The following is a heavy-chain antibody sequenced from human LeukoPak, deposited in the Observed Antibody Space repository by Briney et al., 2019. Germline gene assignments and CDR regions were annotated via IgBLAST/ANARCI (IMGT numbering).Heavy chain of an antibody. Sequence: GGCLRLSCAASGFTFSSYSMNWVRQAPGKGLGWVSSISSSSSYIYYADSVKGRFTISRDNAKNSLYLQMNSLRAEDTAVYYCARGVHIAVATDFDYWGQGTLVTVSS. CDR2: ISSSSSYI. V-gene: IGHV3-21*01. J-gene: IGHJ4*02. D-gene: IGHD6-19*01. CDR1: GFTFSSYS. CDR3: ARGVHIAVATDFDY.